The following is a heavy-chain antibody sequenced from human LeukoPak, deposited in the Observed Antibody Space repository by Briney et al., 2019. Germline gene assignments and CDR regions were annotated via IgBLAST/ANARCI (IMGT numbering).Heavy chain of an antibody. Sequence: SVKVSCKASGGTFNSYAISGVRQAPGQGLEGMGGSIPPFGTANHAQEVQDRVPFTTDEYESTAYMEVSSLRSEDTAVYYCASGSLGDGYGVGDYYQYMDVWGKGTTVTVSS. D-gene: IGHD5-24*01. CDR1: GGTFNSYA. J-gene: IGHJ6*03. CDR2: SIPPFGTA. V-gene: IGHV1-69*05. CDR3: ASGSLGDGYGVGDYYQYMDV.